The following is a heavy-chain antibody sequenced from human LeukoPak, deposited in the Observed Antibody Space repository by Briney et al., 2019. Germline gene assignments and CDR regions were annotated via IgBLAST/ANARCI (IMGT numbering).Heavy chain of an antibody. CDR2: IYYSGST. CDR1: GGSISSSSYY. Sequence: SETLSLTCTVSGGSISSSSYYWGWLRQPPGKGLEWIGSIYYSGSTYYNPSLKSRVTISVDTSKNQFSLKLSSVTAADTAVYYCARDTVTTPFDYWGQGTLVTVSS. J-gene: IGHJ4*02. CDR3: ARDTVTTPFDY. D-gene: IGHD4-17*01. V-gene: IGHV4-39*07.